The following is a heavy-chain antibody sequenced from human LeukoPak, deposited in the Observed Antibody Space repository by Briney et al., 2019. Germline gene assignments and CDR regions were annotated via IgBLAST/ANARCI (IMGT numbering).Heavy chain of an antibody. V-gene: IGHV3-23*01. CDR3: VKVAPSDYYDTTGYWGDH. CDR2: MNGNGGRI. D-gene: IGHD3-22*01. Sequence: ETLSLTCAVYGGSFSGYYWSWIRQAPGKGLEWVSGMNGNGGRIYYADSVKGRFTISRDNSKNTLYLQMNSLRAEDTAVYYCVKVAPSDYYDTTGYWGDHWGQGTLVTVSS. CDR1: GGSFSGYY. J-gene: IGHJ4*02.